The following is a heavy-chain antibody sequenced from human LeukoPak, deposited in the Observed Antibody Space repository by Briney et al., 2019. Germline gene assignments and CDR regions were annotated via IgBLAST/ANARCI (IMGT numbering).Heavy chain of an antibody. CDR3: ARSSSSRDYYYYYMDV. V-gene: IGHV1-2*02. D-gene: IGHD6-13*01. J-gene: IGHJ6*03. Sequence: GASVKVSCKASGYTFTGYYMHWVRQAPGQGLEWMGWINPNSGGTNYAQKFQGRVTMTRDTSISTAYMELSRLRSDDTAVYYCARSSSSRDYYYYYMDVWGKGTTVTISS. CDR2: INPNSGGT. CDR1: GYTFTGYY.